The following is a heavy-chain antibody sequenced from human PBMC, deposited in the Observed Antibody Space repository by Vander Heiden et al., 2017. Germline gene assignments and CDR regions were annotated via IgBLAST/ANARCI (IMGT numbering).Heavy chain of an antibody. J-gene: IGHJ4*02. CDR3: AKVPWELLLYFDY. Sequence: EVQLLESGGGLVQPGGSLRLSCAASGFTFSSYAMSWVRQARGKGLEWVSAISGSGGRTYYADSVKGRFTISRDNSKNTLDLQMNSLRAEDTAVYYCAKVPWELLLYFDYWGQGTLVTVSS. V-gene: IGHV3-23*01. CDR1: GFTFSSYA. D-gene: IGHD1-26*01. CDR2: ISGSGGRT.